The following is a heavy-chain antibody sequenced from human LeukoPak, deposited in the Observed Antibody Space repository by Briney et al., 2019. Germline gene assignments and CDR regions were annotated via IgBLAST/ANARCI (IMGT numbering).Heavy chain of an antibody. CDR3: ARGVYDFWSGYSTYYYYMDV. V-gene: IGHV4-39*07. CDR2: IYYSGST. J-gene: IGHJ6*03. Sequence: PSETLSLTCTVSGGSISSSSYYWGWIRQPPGKGLEWIGSIYYSGSTYYNPSLKSRVTISVDTSKNQFSLKLSSVTAADTAVYYCARGVYDFWSGYSTYYYYMDVWGKGTTVTVSS. D-gene: IGHD3-3*01. CDR1: GGSISSSSYY.